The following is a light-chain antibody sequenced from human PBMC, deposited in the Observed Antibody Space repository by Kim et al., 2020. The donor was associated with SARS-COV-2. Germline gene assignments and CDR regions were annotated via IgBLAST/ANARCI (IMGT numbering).Light chain of an antibody. CDR3: QQYDSSLRT. CDR2: GAS. J-gene: IGKJ1*01. CDR1: QSIDSSY. V-gene: IGKV3-20*01. Sequence: EIVLTQSPGTLSLSPGERATLSCRASQSIDSSYLAWYQHQRGQAPRLLIYGASIRATGIPARFSGSGSGTDYTLTINRLEPEDFAVYFCQQYDSSLRTFGQGTKVDIK.